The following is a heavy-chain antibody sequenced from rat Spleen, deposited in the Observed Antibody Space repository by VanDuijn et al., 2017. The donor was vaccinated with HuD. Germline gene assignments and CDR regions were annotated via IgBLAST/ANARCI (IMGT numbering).Heavy chain of an antibody. D-gene: IGHD4-3*01. J-gene: IGHJ3*01. Sequence: EVQLVESDGGLVQPGRSLKLSCAASGFTFSDYYMAWVRQAPAKGLEWVATISTSGGSTYYRDSVKGRFTISSDNAKTTLYLQMDSLRSEDTATYYCTRHDYSGVITNWFAYWGQGTLVTVSS. CDR2: ISTSGGST. CDR1: GFTFSDYY. CDR3: TRHDYSGVITNWFAY. V-gene: IGHV5-25*01.